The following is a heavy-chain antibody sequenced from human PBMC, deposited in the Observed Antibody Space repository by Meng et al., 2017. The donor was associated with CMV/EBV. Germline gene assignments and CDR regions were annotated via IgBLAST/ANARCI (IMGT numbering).Heavy chain of an antibody. CDR3: AKARGRIGPGNV. J-gene: IGHJ6*02. CDR1: GFTFSDYY. CDR2: ISSSGSTI. V-gene: IGHV3-11*04. Sequence: GESLKISCAASGFTFSDYYMSWIRQAPGKGLEWVSYISSSGSTIYYADSVKGRFTISRDNAKNSLYLQMNSLRAEDTAVYYCAKARGRIGPGNVWGQGTTVTVSS. D-gene: IGHD3-10*01.